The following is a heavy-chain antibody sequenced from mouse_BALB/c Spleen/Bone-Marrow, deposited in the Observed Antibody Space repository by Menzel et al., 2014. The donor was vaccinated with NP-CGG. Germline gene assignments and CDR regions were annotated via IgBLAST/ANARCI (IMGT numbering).Heavy chain of an antibody. D-gene: IGHD2-3*01. CDR2: IDPSSGYS. J-gene: IGHJ1*01. CDR3: APYDGYYNWYFDV. CDR1: GYTFTSYT. V-gene: IGHV1-4*01. Sequence: QVQLQQSGAELARPGASVKMSCKASGYTFTSYTMHWIKQRPGQGLEWIGYIDPSSGYSNYNQKFKDKATLTADISSSTAYMQLSSLTSEDPAVYYCAPYDGYYNWYFDVWGAGTTVTVSS.